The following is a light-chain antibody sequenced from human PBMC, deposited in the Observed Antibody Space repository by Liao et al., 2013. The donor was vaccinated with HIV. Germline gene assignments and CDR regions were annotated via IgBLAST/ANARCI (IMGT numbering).Light chain of an antibody. CDR1: ALPKQY. V-gene: IGLV3-1*01. CDR3: QAWDTSTANWV. Sequence: SYELTQPPSVSVSPGQTARITCSGDALPKQYAYWYQQKPGQAPVVVIYYDSGRPSGIPERFSGSNSGNTATLTISGTQAMDEADYYCQAWDTSTANWVFGGGTKLTVL. J-gene: IGLJ3*02. CDR2: YDS.